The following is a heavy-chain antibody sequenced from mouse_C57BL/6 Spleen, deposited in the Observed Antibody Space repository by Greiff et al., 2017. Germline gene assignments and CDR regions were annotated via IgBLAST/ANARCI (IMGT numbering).Heavy chain of an antibody. CDR2: ISSGSSTI. CDR3: TGVIYYDYDMCAY. D-gene: IGHD2-4*01. CDR1: GFTFSDYG. J-gene: IGHJ3*01. V-gene: IGHV5-17*01. Sequence: EVKLVESGGGLVKPGGSLKLSCAASGFTFSDYGMHWVRQAPEQGLEWVAYISSGSSTIYYADTVKGRFTISKDNAKNALFLQMTSLRSEDTDLYYGTGVIYYDYDMCAYWGQGTLVTVSA.